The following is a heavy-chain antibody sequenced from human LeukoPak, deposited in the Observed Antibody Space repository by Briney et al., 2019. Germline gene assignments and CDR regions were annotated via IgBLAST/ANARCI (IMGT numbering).Heavy chain of an antibody. CDR1: GGSISSSTYY. Sequence: SETLSLTCTVSGGSISSSTYYWAWIRQSPGKGLEWIGSITYSGSTYYNPSLESRVTISVDTSKNQFSLRLISVTAVDTAAYYCARQGVGATDCWGQGTLVTVSS. CDR2: ITYSGST. V-gene: IGHV4-39*01. CDR3: ARQGVGATDC. J-gene: IGHJ4*02. D-gene: IGHD1-26*01.